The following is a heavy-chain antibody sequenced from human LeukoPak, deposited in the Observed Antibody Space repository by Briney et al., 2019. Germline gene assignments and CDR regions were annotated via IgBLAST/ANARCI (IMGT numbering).Heavy chain of an antibody. Sequence: ASVRVSCRASGYTFTSYGISWVRQAPGQGLEWMGWISAYNGNTNYAQKLQGRVTMTTDTSTSTAYMELRSLRSDDTAVYCCARHDFWSGYYTNDYWGQGTLVTVSS. J-gene: IGHJ4*02. CDR3: ARHDFWSGYYTNDY. V-gene: IGHV1-18*01. D-gene: IGHD3-3*01. CDR2: ISAYNGNT. CDR1: GYTFTSYG.